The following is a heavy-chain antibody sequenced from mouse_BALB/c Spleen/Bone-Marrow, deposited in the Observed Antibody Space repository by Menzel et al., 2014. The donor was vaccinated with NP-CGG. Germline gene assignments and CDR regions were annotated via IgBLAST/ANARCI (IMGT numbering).Heavy chain of an antibody. J-gene: IGHJ2*01. V-gene: IGHV5-12*02. Sequence: EVQRVESGGGLVQPGGSLKLSCATSGFTFSDYYMYWVRQTPEKRLEWVAYISNGGGSTYHPDTVKGRFTISRDNAKNTLYLQMSRLKSEDTAMYYCARQGAYSYFDYWGQGTTLTVSS. D-gene: IGHD2-10*01. CDR3: ARQGAYSYFDY. CDR2: ISNGGGST. CDR1: GFTFSDYY.